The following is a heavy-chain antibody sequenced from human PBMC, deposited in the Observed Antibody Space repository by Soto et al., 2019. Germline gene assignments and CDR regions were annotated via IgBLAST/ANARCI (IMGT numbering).Heavy chain of an antibody. D-gene: IGHD2-15*01. V-gene: IGHV3-23*01. J-gene: IGHJ4*02. CDR2: ISGSGGST. Sequence: GGSLRLSCAASGFTFSSYAMSWVRQAPGKGLEWVSAISGSGGSTYYADSVKGRFTISRDNSKNTLYLQMNSRRAEDTAVYYCAKVGVNCSGGSCYRPFDYWGQGTLVTVSS. CDR1: GFTFSSYA. CDR3: AKVGVNCSGGSCYRPFDY.